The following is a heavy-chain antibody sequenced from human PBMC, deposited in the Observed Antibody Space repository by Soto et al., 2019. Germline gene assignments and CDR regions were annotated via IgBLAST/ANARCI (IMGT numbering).Heavy chain of an antibody. CDR2: ISYDGSNK. CDR3: AKDPRGSRYYDFWSGYYYYFDY. J-gene: IGHJ4*02. Sequence: GGSLRLSCAASGFTFSSYGMRWVRQAPGKGLEWVAVISYDGSNKYYADSVKGRFTISRDNSKNTLYLQMNSLRAEDTAVYYCAKDPRGSRYYDFWSGYYYYFDYWGQGTLVTVSS. CDR1: GFTFSSYG. D-gene: IGHD3-3*01. V-gene: IGHV3-30*18.